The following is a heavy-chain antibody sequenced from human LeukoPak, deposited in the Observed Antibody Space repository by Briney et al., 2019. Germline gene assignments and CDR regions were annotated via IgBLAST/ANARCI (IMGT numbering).Heavy chain of an antibody. CDR2: IYTSGST. J-gene: IGHJ4*02. Sequence: SETLSLTCTVSGGSISSYYWSWIRQPAGKGLEWIGRIYTSGSTNYNPSLKSRVTMSVDTSKNQFSLKLSSVTAADTAVYYCARDEFAADDYYDSSGYFGPFDYWGQGTLVTVSS. CDR1: GGSISSYY. V-gene: IGHV4-4*07. CDR3: ARDEFAADDYYDSSGYFGPFDY. D-gene: IGHD3-22*01.